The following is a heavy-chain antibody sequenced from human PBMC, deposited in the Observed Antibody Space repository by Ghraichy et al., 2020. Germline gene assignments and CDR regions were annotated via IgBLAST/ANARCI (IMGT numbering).Heavy chain of an antibody. J-gene: IGHJ4*02. CDR3: ATNAETGY. D-gene: IGHD1-14*01. Sequence: GGSPRLSCVASGFTFSTYSMRWVRQAPGKGLEWISSIRGSSSTIQYADSVKGRFTISRDNAKNSLYLQMNSLRDEDTGVYYCATNAETGYWGQGTLVSVSA. CDR1: GFTFSTYS. V-gene: IGHV3-48*02. CDR2: IRGSSSTI.